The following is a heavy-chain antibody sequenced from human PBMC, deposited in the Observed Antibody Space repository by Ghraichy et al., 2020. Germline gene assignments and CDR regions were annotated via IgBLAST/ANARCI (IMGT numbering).Heavy chain of an antibody. V-gene: IGHV3-7*01. CDR3: AYGAYSLDY. CDR1: GFTFSAYW. CDR2: INQDGSEK. Sequence: LSLTCAASGFTFSAYWMSWVRQAPGKGLEWVASINQDGSEKYYMGSVMGRFTISRDNAKNSLFLQMSSLTAEDTAVYYCAYGAYSLDYWGQGTLVPVSS. J-gene: IGHJ4*02. D-gene: IGHD5-12*01.